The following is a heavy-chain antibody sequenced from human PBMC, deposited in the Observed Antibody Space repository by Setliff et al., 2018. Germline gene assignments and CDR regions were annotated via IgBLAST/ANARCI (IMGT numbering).Heavy chain of an antibody. CDR2: IIPMFGTP. Sequence: GASVKVSCKASGDSFNNYAISWVRQAPGQGLEWMGGIIPMFGTPAYAQKFQDRVTITTDESTSTAYMELDSLRSEDTAVYYCARGTDYHGSGSYWAKDVWGKGTTVTVSS. D-gene: IGHD3-10*01. J-gene: IGHJ6*04. CDR1: GDSFNNYA. CDR3: ARGTDYHGSGSYWAKDV. V-gene: IGHV1-69*05.